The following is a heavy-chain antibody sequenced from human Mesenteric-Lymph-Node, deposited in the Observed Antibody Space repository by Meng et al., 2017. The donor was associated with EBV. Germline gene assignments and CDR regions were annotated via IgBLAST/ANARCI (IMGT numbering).Heavy chain of an antibody. V-gene: IGHV2-5*02. D-gene: IGHD4-17*01. CDR1: GFACDTSAGG. Sequence: QIPLKESGPALGNPTQTLTLTCTFSGFACDTSAGGVGWFRQPPGKALEWLALIYWDDDKWYSPSLRSRLTISKDTSKNQVVLRMTNMDPADTATYYCAHRPPDYGNWFDPWGQGTLVTVFS. CDR3: AHRPPDYGNWFDP. J-gene: IGHJ5*02. CDR2: IYWDDDK.